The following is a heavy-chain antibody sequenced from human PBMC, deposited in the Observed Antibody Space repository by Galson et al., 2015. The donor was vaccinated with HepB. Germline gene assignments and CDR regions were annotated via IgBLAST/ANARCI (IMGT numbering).Heavy chain of an antibody. D-gene: IGHD7-27*01. CDR3: ARVGDWGSAPDY. CDR1: GGTFSSYT. J-gene: IGHJ4*02. V-gene: IGHV1-18*01. Sequence: SVKVSCKASGGTFSSYTISWVRQAPGQGLEWMGWISAYNGNTNYAQKLQGRVTMTTDTSTSTAYMELRSLRSDDTAVYYCARVGDWGSAPDYWGQGTLVTVSS. CDR2: ISAYNGNT.